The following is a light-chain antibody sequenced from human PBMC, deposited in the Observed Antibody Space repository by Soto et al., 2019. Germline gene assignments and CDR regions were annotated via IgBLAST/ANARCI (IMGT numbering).Light chain of an antibody. Sequence: ATVSLNKKERATLSCRASQSVSSYLAWYQQKPGQAPRLLIYDESNRASGIPARFSGSGCGTDFTLTISSLELEDIAVYECEARTRQSCTSTFGEGSKVDIK. CDR2: DES. CDR3: EARTRQSCTST. CDR1: QSVSSY. V-gene: IGKV3-11*01. J-gene: IGKJ4*01.